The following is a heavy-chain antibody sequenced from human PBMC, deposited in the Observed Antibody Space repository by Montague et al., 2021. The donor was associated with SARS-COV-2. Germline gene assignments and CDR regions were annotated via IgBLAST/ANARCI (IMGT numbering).Heavy chain of an antibody. D-gene: IGHD3-16*01. CDR3: VEMGGAVDY. J-gene: IGHJ4*02. CDR2: IHYSGST. CDR1: GGSISSSSYY. Sequence: SETLSLTCTVSGGSISSSSYYWGWIRQPPGKGLEWIGSIHYSGSTYYNPSLKSRVTISVDTSKNQFSLKLSSVTAADTAVYYWVEMGGAVDYWGQGTLVTVSS. V-gene: IGHV4-39*01.